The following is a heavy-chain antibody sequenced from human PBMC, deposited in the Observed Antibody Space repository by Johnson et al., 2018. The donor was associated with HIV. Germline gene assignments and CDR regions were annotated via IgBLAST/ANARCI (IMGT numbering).Heavy chain of an antibody. V-gene: IGHV3-30*18. Sequence: QVQLVESGGGVVQPGRSLRLSCAASEFTFSAFGMHWVRQAPGKGLEWVAVISYDGSKKYYADSVKGRFTISRDNSKNTLYLQMNSLRAEDTAVYYCAKGIGGGELVYAFDIWGQGAMVTVSS. D-gene: IGHD3-16*01. J-gene: IGHJ3*02. CDR2: ISYDGSKK. CDR1: EFTFSAFG. CDR3: AKGIGGGELVYAFDI.